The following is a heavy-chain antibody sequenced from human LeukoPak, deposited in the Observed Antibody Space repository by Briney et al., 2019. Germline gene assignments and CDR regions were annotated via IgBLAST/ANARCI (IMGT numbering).Heavy chain of an antibody. CDR1: GFAFSRPA. J-gene: IGHJ4*02. CDR3: TTAPYYDFWSGYYWDY. V-gene: IGHV3-15*01. CDR2: IKSKTDGGTT. D-gene: IGHD3-3*01. Sequence: PGGSLTLSCAASGFAFSRPAMHWLRQAPGKGLEWVGRIKSKTDGGTTDYAAPVKGRFTISRDDSKNTLYLQMNSLKTEDTAVYYCTTAPYYDFWSGYYWDYWGQGTLVTVSS.